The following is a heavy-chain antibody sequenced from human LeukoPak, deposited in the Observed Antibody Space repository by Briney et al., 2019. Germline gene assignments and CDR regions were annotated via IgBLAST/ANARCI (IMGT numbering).Heavy chain of an antibody. Sequence: GGSLRLSCAASGFTFSSYAMHWVRQAPGKGLEYVSAIDWNGGSTWYADSVKGRFIISRDNSKNTLYLQMNSLRAEDTAVYYCAKEGSGWYNRDDYWGQGTLVTVSS. V-gene: IGHV3-64*04. D-gene: IGHD6-19*01. CDR2: IDWNGGST. CDR3: AKEGSGWYNRDDY. J-gene: IGHJ4*02. CDR1: GFTFSSYA.